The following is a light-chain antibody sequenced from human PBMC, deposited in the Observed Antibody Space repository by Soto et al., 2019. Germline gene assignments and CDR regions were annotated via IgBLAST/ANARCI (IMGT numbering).Light chain of an antibody. J-gene: IGLJ2*01. CDR3: QSYDSSLSGLFVV. CDR1: SSNIGAGYD. CDR2: GNS. Sequence: QSVLTQPPSVSGAPGQRVTISCTGSSSNIGAGYDVHWYQQLPGTAPKLLIYGNSIRPSGVPDRFSGSKSGTSAFLAITGLQAEDEADYYCQSYDSSLSGLFVVFGGGTKLTVL. V-gene: IGLV1-40*01.